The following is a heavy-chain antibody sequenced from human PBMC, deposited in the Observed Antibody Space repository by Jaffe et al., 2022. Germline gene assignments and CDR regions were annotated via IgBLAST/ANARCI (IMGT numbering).Heavy chain of an antibody. CDR1: GYTFTSYA. V-gene: IGHV1-3*01. CDR3: ARDSRHQYWYFDL. D-gene: IGHD2-2*01. J-gene: IGHJ2*01. CDR2: INAGNGNT. Sequence: QVQLVQSGAEVKKPGASVKVSCKASGYTFTSYAMHWVRQAPGQRLEWMGWINAGNGNTKYSQKFQGRVTITRDTSASTAYMELSSLRSEDTAVYYCARDSRHQYWYFDLWGRGTLVTVSS.